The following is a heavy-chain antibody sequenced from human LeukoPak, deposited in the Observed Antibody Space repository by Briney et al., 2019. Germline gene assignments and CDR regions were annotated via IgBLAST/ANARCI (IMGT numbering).Heavy chain of an antibody. D-gene: IGHD2-2*01. V-gene: IGHV4-39*07. CDR2: IYYSGST. CDR3: ASAFDYQLPPGYWFDP. J-gene: IGHJ5*02. CDR1: GDSIRSSSYH. Sequence: PSETLSLTCTVSGDSIRSSSYHWGWIRQPPGKGLEWIGSIYYSGSTYYNPSLKSRVTISVDTSKNQFSLKLSSVTAADTAVYYCASAFDYQLPPGYWFDPWGQGTLVTVSS.